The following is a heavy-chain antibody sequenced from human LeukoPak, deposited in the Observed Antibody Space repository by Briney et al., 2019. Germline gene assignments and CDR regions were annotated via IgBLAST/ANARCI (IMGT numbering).Heavy chain of an antibody. V-gene: IGHV3-30-3*01. CDR2: ISYDGSNK. CDR1: GFTFKSYA. Sequence: GGSLRLSCSASGFTFKSYAMHWVRQAPGKGLEWVAVISYDGSNKYYADSVKGRFTISRDNSKNTLYLQMNSLRAEDTAVYYCARERYFDYWGQGTLVTVSS. J-gene: IGHJ4*02. CDR3: ARERYFDY.